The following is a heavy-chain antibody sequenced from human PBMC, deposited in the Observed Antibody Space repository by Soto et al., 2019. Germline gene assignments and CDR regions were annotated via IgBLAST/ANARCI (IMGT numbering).Heavy chain of an antibody. D-gene: IGHD2-8*02. CDR3: ARDRGPYTGFFDY. Sequence: QVQLQESGPGLVKPSETLSLTCAVSGGSIDYYYWSWIRQPPGKGLEWIAYVYSSGATNHNPTLTSRANISVDTSKHQFSLKLSSVTAADTAVYYCARDRGPYTGFFDYWGQGTLVTVSS. CDR1: GGSIDYYY. J-gene: IGHJ4*02. CDR2: VYSSGAT. V-gene: IGHV4-59*01.